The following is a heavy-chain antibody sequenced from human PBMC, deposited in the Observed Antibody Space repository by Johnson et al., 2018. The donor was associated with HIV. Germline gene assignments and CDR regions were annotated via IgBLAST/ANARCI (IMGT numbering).Heavy chain of an antibody. J-gene: IGHJ3*02. D-gene: IGHD3-3*01. V-gene: IGHV3-30*19. CDR2: ISYDGSNK. CDR1: GFTFSYYG. CDR3: AKDQTYNFWSGYYGGDAFDI. Sequence: QVQLVESGGGVVQPGGSLRLSCAAFGFTFSYYGMHWVRQAPGKGLEWVTVISYDGSNKYYADSVKGRFAISRDNSKNTLYLQMNSLRAEDTAVYYCAKDQTYNFWSGYYGGDAFDIWGQGTMVTVSS.